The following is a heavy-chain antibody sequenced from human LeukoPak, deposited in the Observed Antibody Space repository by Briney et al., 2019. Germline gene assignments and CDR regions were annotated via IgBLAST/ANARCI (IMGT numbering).Heavy chain of an antibody. CDR3: ARYHCSSTSCPEGSRYYCMDV. V-gene: IGHV3-48*01. CDR2: ISSSSSTI. J-gene: IGHJ6*03. Sequence: GGSLRLSCAASGFTFSSYSMNWVRQAPGKGLEWVSYISSSSSTIYYADSVKGRFTISRDNAKNSLYPQMNSLRAEDTAVYYCARYHCSSTSCPEGSRYYCMDVWGKGTTVTVSS. CDR1: GFTFSSYS. D-gene: IGHD2-2*01.